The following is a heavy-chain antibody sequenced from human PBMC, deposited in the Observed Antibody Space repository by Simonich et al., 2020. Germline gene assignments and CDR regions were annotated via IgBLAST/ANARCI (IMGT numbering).Heavy chain of an antibody. CDR2: INQDSGGT. CDR1: GYTFTGYY. CDR3: ARDLRGSYYYYYYMDV. V-gene: IGHV1-2*02. Sequence: QVQLVQSGAEVKKPGASVQVSCTASGYTFTGYYMHWVRQAPEQGLEWMGWINQDSGGTNHAQKGQGRVTMTRDTSISTAYMELSRLRSDDTAVYYCARDLRGSYYYYYYMDVWGKGTTVTVSS. J-gene: IGHJ6*03. D-gene: IGHD1-26*01.